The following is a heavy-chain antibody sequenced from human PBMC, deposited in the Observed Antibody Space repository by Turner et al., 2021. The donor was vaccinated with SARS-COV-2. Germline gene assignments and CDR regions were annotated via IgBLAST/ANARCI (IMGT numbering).Heavy chain of an antibody. Sequence: EVQLVESGGGLVQPGRSLRLSCAASGFTFADYAMNWVRQAPGKVLEWVSGISWNSGSIGYADSVKGRFTISRDNAKNSLYLQMNSLRAEDTALYYCAKGSGYSYELGFDYWGQGTLVTVSS. J-gene: IGHJ4*02. CDR2: ISWNSGSI. V-gene: IGHV3-9*01. CDR3: AKGSGYSYELGFDY. CDR1: GFTFADYA. D-gene: IGHD5-18*01.